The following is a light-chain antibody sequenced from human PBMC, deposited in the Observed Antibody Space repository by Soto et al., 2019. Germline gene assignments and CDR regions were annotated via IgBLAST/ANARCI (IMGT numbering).Light chain of an antibody. CDR2: EVS. CDR1: SSEIGGYNY. Sequence: QSVLTQPPSASGSPGQSVTISCTGTSSEIGGYNYVSWYQQHPGKATKLMIYEVSKRPSGVPDRFSGSKSGNTASLTVSGLQAEDEADYYCTSHAGGNNYVVFGGGTKVTVL. J-gene: IGLJ2*01. V-gene: IGLV2-8*01. CDR3: TSHAGGNNYVV.